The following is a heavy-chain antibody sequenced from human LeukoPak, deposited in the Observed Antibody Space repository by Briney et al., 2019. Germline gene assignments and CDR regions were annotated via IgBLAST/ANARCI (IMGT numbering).Heavy chain of an antibody. Sequence: ASVKVSCKASGYTXTGYYMHWVRQDPGQGLEWMGWINPNSGGTNYAQKFQGRVTMTRDTSISTAYMELSRLRSDDTAVYYCAREGLGQLNAFDIWGQGTMVTVSS. CDR1: GYTXTGYY. J-gene: IGHJ3*02. CDR3: AREGLGQLNAFDI. D-gene: IGHD2-2*01. CDR2: INPNSGGT. V-gene: IGHV1-2*02.